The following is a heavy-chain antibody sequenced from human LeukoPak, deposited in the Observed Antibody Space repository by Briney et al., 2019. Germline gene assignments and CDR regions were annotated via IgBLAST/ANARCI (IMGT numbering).Heavy chain of an antibody. J-gene: IGHJ4*02. CDR2: IYHSGST. D-gene: IGHD3-22*01. Sequence: PSETLSLTCAVSGGSISSGGYSWSWIRQPPGKGLEWIGYIYHSGSTYYNPSLKSRVTISVDRSKNQFSLKLSPVTAADTAVYYCARVGADSSGYYWDYFDYWGQGTLVTVSS. CDR1: GGSISSGGYS. V-gene: IGHV4-30-2*01. CDR3: ARVGADSSGYYWDYFDY.